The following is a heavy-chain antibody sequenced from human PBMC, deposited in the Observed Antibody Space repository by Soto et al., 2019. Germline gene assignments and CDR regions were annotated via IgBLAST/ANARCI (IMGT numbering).Heavy chain of an antibody. J-gene: IGHJ3*02. V-gene: IGHV4-31*03. CDR3: ARDIKNPLYGSGSYYNFGAFDI. D-gene: IGHD3-10*01. CDR2: NYYSGST. Sequence: PSETLSLTCTVSGGSISSGGYYWSWIRQHPGKGLEWIGYNYYSGSTYYNPSLKSRVTISVDTSKNQFSLKLSSVTAADTAVYYCARDIKNPLYGSGSYYNFGAFDIWGQGTMVTVSS. CDR1: GGSISSGGYY.